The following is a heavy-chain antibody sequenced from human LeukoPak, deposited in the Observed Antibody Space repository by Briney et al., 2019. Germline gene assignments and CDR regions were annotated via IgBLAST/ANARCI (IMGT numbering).Heavy chain of an antibody. CDR2: ISSSSSYI. CDR3: ARERTGDPGTFDY. D-gene: IGHD7-27*01. Sequence: PGGSLRLSCAASGFTFSSYSMNWVRQAPGKGLEWVSSISSSSSYIYYADSVKGRFTISRDNAKNLLYLQMNSLRAEDTAVYYCARERTGDPGTFDYWGQGTLVTVSS. CDR1: GFTFSSYS. V-gene: IGHV3-21*01. J-gene: IGHJ4*02.